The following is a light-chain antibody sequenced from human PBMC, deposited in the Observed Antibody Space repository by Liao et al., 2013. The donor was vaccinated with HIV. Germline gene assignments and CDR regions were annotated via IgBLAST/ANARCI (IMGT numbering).Light chain of an antibody. V-gene: IGLV3-21*01. Sequence: SYELTQPPSVSVAPGRTAKITCGGNNIGSKSVHWYQQKPGQAPVLVIYYDSDRPLAIPERFSGSNSGNTATLTISRVEVGDEADYYCQVWDNNFXVFGTGTKVT. CDR3: QVWDNNFXV. CDR2: YDS. J-gene: IGLJ1*01. CDR1: NIGSKS.